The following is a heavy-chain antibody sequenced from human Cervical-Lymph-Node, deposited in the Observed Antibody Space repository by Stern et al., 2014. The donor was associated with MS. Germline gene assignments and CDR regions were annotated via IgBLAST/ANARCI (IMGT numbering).Heavy chain of an antibody. CDR1: GFNFSHYA. J-gene: IGHJ4*02. Sequence: VQLEESGGGVVQPGRSLRLSCAVSGFNFSHYAMHWVRQAPGKGLEWVAAVSSEGSNKYHADSVKGRFTISRDNSKNTVYLQMNSLRDDDTAVYYCATQIWFDYWGQGPLVTVSS. D-gene: IGHD3-16*01. V-gene: IGHV3-30-3*01. CDR2: VSSEGSNK. CDR3: ATQIWFDY.